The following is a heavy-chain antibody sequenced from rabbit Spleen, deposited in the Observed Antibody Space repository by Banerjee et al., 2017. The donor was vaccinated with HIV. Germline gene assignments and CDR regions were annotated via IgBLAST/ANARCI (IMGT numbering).Heavy chain of an antibody. CDR1: GFDLSSANY. CDR3: AREASTGWVYLNL. CDR2: IKGSSDFT. D-gene: IGHD7-1*01. J-gene: IGHJ4*01. Sequence: EESGGDLVKPGASLTLTCKASGFDLSSANYMCWVRQAPGKGPEWIACIKGSSDFTHYASWVNGRFTISRSPSLNTVTLQMASLTAADTATYFCAREASTGWVYLNLWGPGTLVTVS. V-gene: IGHV1S47*01.